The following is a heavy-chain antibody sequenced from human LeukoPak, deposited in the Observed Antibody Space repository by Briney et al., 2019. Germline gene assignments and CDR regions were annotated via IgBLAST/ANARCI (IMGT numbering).Heavy chain of an antibody. Sequence: GGSLRLSCAASGFTFSSYSMNWVRQAPGKGLEWVSSISSSSSYIYYADSVKGRFTISRDNAKNSLYLQMNSLRAEDTAVYYCARDWEDIVVVPAAILDYWGQGTLVTVSS. J-gene: IGHJ4*01. CDR2: ISSSSSYI. V-gene: IGHV3-21*01. CDR3: ARDWEDIVVVPAAILDY. D-gene: IGHD2-2*01. CDR1: GFTFSSYS.